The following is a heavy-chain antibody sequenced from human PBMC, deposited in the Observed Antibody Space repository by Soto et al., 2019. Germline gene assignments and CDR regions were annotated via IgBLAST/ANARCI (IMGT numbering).Heavy chain of an antibody. CDR3: ARESGSGWPLGY. D-gene: IGHD6-19*01. V-gene: IGHV4-61*01. CDR2: IYYSGST. CDR1: GGSVSSGSYY. J-gene: IGHJ4*02. Sequence: SETLSLTCTVSGGSVSSGSYYWSWIRQPPGKGLEWIGYIYYSGSTNYNPSLKSRVTISVDTSKNQFSLKLSSVTAADTAVYYCARESGSGWPLGYWGQGTLVTVSS.